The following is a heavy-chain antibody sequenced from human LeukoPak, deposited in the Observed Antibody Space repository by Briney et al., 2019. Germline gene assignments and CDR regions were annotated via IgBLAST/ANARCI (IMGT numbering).Heavy chain of an antibody. CDR3: ARREGWERTLDY. CDR1: GGSISSSSYY. Sequence: SETLSLTCTVSGGSISSSSYYWGWIRQPPGKGLEWIGSIYYSGSTYYNPSLKSRVTISVDTSKNQFSLKLSSVTAADTAVYYCARREGWERTLDYWGQGTLVTVSS. D-gene: IGHD1-26*01. V-gene: IGHV4-39*01. CDR2: IYYSGST. J-gene: IGHJ4*02.